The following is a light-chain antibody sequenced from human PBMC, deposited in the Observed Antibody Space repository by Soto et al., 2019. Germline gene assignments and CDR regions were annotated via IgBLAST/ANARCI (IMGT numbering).Light chain of an antibody. J-gene: IGKJ5*01. Sequence: DIKMTQSPSSLSASLGNRVTITCRASQSISTYLNWYQKKPGKAPNLLIYDASRLQSGVPSRFSGSGGGTDFTLSISSVQPEDFATYFCQQSYMDPITFAQGTRLEIK. V-gene: IGKV1-39*01. CDR3: QQSYMDPIT. CDR2: DAS. CDR1: QSISTY.